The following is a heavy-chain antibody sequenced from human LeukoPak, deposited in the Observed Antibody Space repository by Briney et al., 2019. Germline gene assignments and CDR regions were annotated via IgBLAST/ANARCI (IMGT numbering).Heavy chain of an antibody. D-gene: IGHD1-26*01. Sequence: SETLSLTCSVSGGSISSTTYYWGWIRQPPGKGLEWIGSIYSSGSTYYNPSLTSRVTISVDTSKNQFSLRLGSVTAADTAVYYCARSEYSGTFDAFDIWGQGTMVTVSS. J-gene: IGHJ3*02. V-gene: IGHV4-39*01. CDR3: ARSEYSGTFDAFDI. CDR2: IYSSGST. CDR1: GGSISSTTYY.